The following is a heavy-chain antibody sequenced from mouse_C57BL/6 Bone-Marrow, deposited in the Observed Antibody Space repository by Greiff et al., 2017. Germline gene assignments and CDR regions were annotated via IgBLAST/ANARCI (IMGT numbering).Heavy chain of an antibody. CDR3: ARDGYYFDY. J-gene: IGHJ2*01. V-gene: IGHV3-6*01. CDR2: ISYDGSK. Sequence: EVQLQQSGPGLVKPSQSLSLTCSVTGYSITSGYYWNWIRQFPGNKLEWMGYISYDGSKNYNPSLKNRISITRDTSKNQFFLKLNSVTTEDTATYYCARDGYYFDYWGQGTTLTVSS. CDR1: GYSITSGYY. D-gene: IGHD2-2*01.